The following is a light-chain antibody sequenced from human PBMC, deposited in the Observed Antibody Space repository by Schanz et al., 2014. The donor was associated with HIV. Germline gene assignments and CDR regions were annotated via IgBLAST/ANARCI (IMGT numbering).Light chain of an antibody. Sequence: QSALTQPASVSGSPGQSITISCTGTRNDVGTYNLVSWYQQHPGKAPQLMIYEVTKRPSGVSDRFSGSKSDNTASLTISGLQADDEADYYCRSYADGGTYVFGTGTKLTVL. CDR1: RNDVGTYNL. CDR3: RSYADGGTYV. J-gene: IGLJ1*01. CDR2: EVT. V-gene: IGLV2-23*02.